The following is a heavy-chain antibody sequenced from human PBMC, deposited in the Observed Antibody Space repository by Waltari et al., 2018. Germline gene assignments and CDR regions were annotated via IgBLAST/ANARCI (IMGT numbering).Heavy chain of an antibody. J-gene: IGHJ6*02. CDR2: INHSGST. Sequence: QVQLRQWSPGLLKPAGPLSLTCAVYGGSLGGYYCSWSRQPPGKGLEWIGEINHSGSTNYNPSLKSRVTTSVDTSKNQFSLKLSSATAADTAVYYCARDVSSLSMDVWGQGTTVTVSS. CDR1: GGSLGGYY. V-gene: IGHV4-34*01. D-gene: IGHD6-13*01. CDR3: ARDVSSLSMDV.